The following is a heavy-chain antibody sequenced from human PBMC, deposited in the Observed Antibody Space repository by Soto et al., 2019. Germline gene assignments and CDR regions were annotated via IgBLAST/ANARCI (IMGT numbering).Heavy chain of an antibody. J-gene: IGHJ4*02. Sequence: GGSLRLSCAASGFAFSSYGMHWVRQAPGKGLEWVAVMSYDGNNKYYADSVKGRFTISRDNSKNTLYLQMNSLRGEDTAVYYCAKGRAAVARALDYWGRGTLVTVSS. D-gene: IGHD6-19*01. CDR1: GFAFSSYG. CDR2: MSYDGNNK. CDR3: AKGRAAVARALDY. V-gene: IGHV3-30*18.